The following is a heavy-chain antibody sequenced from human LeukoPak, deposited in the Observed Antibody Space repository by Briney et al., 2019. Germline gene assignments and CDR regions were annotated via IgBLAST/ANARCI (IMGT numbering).Heavy chain of an antibody. D-gene: IGHD2/OR15-2a*01. CDR2: ISAYNGNT. CDR1: GYTSTSYG. J-gene: IGHJ5*01. Sequence: ASVKVSCKASGYTSTSYGISWVRQAPGQGLEWMGWISAYNGNTNYAQKLQGRVTMTTDTSTSTAYMELRSLRSDDTAVYYCARAADTHFYGQTWGQGALVTVSS. CDR3: ARAADTHFYGQT. V-gene: IGHV1-18*01.